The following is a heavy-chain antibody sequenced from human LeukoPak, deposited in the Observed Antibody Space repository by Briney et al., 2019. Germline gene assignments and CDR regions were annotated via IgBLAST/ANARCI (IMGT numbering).Heavy chain of an antibody. J-gene: IGHJ3*02. D-gene: IGHD2-2*01. CDR1: GGSFSSTDYY. CDR2: INHSGST. V-gene: IGHV4-34*01. Sequence: SETLSLTCSVSGGSFSSTDYYWSWIRQPPGKGLEWIGEINHSGSTNYNPSLKSRVTISVDTSKNQFSLKLSSVTAADTAVFYCARHKYRLWAFDIWGQGTMVTVSS. CDR3: ARHKYRLWAFDI.